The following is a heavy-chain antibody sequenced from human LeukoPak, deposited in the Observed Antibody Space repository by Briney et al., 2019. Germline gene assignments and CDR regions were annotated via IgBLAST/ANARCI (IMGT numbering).Heavy chain of an antibody. V-gene: IGHV4-59*01. J-gene: IGHJ6*03. CDR2: IYYSGST. CDR1: GESISGFY. CDR3: ARKTRAGFYYYMDV. Sequence: SETLSLTCTVSGESISGFYWNWIRQPPGKGLEWIGYIYYSGSTNYNPSLKSRVTISVDTSKNQFSLKLSSVTAADTAVYYCARKTRAGFYYYMDVWGKGTTVTVSS.